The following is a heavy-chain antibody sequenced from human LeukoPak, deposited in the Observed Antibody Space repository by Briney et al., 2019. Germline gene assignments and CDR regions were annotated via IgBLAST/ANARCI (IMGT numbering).Heavy chain of an antibody. Sequence: RSGGSLRLSCAASGFTFSSYEMNWVRQAPGKGLEWVSYISSSGSTIYYADSVKGRFTISRDNAKNSLYLQMNSLRAEDTAVYYCARVEESASFDPWGQGTLVTVSS. CDR3: ARVEESASFDP. J-gene: IGHJ5*02. CDR1: GFTFSSYE. V-gene: IGHV3-48*03. CDR2: ISSSGSTI. D-gene: IGHD3-3*01.